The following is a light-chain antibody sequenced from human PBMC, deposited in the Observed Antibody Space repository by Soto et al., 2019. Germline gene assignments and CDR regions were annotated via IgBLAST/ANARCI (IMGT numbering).Light chain of an antibody. V-gene: IGKV3-20*01. J-gene: IGKJ3*01. CDR3: QQYGSLPFT. CDR2: GAS. CDR1: QSVSSSY. Sequence: EIVLTQSPGTLSLSPGERATLSCRASQSVSSSYLAWYQQKPGQAPRLLIYGASSRATGIPDRFSGSGSGTYLTLTISRLEPEDFAVYYCQQYGSLPFTFGPGTKVDIK.